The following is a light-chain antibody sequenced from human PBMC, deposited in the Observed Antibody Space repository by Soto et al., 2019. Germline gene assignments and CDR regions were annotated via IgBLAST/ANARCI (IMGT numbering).Light chain of an antibody. J-gene: IGKJ2*01. CDR3: QQTSAFPRT. V-gene: IGKV1-12*01. CDR1: RAISNS. Sequence: DIQMTQSPSSVSASVGDRLTITCRASRAISNSLAWYQQTPGKAPKLLLRGASSLHRGVPSRFSGGGAGTEFTLTISSLQPEDFAPYYCQQTSAFPRTFGQRTKVDVK. CDR2: GAS.